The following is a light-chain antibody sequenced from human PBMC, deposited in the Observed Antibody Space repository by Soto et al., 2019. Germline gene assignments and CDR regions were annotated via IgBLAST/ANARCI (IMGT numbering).Light chain of an antibody. V-gene: IGKV3-20*01. CDR3: QQYDRSPLT. CDR1: QSVKNNY. J-gene: IGKJ4*01. Sequence: EIELTQSPDTLSSSPGERATLSCRASQSVKNNYLAWYQQKPGQAPRFLIYDASSWATGIPDRFSGSGSGTDFTLTISRLEPEDFAAYYCQQYDRSPLTFGGGTKVEIK. CDR2: DAS.